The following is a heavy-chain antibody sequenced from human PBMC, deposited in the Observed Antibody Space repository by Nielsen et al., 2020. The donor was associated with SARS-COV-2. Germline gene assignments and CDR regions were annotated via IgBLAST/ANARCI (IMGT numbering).Heavy chain of an antibody. J-gene: IGHJ4*02. CDR1: GYTFTSYA. D-gene: IGHD6-6*01. CDR3: ARGWQLVPRGFDY. Sequence: ASVKVSCKASGYTFTSYAMHWVRQAPGQRLEWMGWMNPNSGNTGYAQKFQGRVTMTRNTSISTAYMELSSLRSEDTAVYYCARGWQLVPRGFDYWGQGTLVTVSS. CDR2: MNPNSGNT. V-gene: IGHV1-8*02.